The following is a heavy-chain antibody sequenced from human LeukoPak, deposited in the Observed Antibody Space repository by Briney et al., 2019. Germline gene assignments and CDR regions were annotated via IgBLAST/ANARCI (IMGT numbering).Heavy chain of an antibody. CDR1: KFTFSTYW. D-gene: IGHD6-13*01. V-gene: IGHV3-7*01. Sequence: GGSLRLSCAASKFTFSTYWMGWVRQAPGKGLEWVANIEPGGAEKYYVDSVKGRFTISRDNAKNSLYLEMSGLRAEDTAMYYCARGNIPGAGRFDPWGQGTLVTVSS. J-gene: IGHJ5*02. CDR2: IEPGGAEK. CDR3: ARGNIPGAGRFDP.